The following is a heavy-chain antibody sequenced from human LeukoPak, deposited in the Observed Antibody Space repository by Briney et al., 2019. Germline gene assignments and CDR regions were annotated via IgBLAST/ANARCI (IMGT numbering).Heavy chain of an antibody. D-gene: IGHD5-24*01. Sequence: SVKVSCKASGGTFSSYAISWVRQAPGQGLEWMGRIIPIFGIANYAQKFQGRVTITADKSTSTAYMELSSLRSEDTAVYYCARDSNSLFDHWGRGTLVTVSS. CDR1: GGTFSSYA. CDR2: IIPIFGIA. CDR3: ARDSNSLFDH. J-gene: IGHJ4*02. V-gene: IGHV1-69*04.